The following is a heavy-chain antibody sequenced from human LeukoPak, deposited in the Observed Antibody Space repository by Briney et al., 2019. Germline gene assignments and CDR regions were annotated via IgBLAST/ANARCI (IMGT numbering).Heavy chain of an antibody. J-gene: IGHJ4*02. CDR2: IWYDGGDK. CDR3: AREYSNSRLFDY. CDR1: GFSFATYA. V-gene: IGHV3-33*08. Sequence: GGSLRLSCAASGFSFATYAMTWVRQAPGKGLEWVAVIWYDGGDKYYADSVKGRFTISRDNSKNTLYLQMTSLRAEDTAVYYCAREYSNSRLFDYWGQGTLVTVSS. D-gene: IGHD4-11*01.